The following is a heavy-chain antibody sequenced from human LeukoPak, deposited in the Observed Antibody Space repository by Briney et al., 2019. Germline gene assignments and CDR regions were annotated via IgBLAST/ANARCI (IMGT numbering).Heavy chain of an antibody. Sequence: ASVNVSCKASGYTFTTYGISWVRHAPGQGLEWMGCVSAYNGNTNYAQKPQGRVTMTTDTSANTAYMELGSLRSDDTAVYYCARGLLTARARDAFDIWGQGTMVTVSS. V-gene: IGHV1-18*01. CDR3: ARGLLTARARDAFDI. D-gene: IGHD7-27*01. CDR2: VSAYNGNT. CDR1: GYTFTTYG. J-gene: IGHJ3*02.